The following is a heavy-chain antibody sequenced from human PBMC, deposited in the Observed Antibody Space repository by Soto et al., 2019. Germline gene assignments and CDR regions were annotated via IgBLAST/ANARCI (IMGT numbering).Heavy chain of an antibody. V-gene: IGHV5-51*01. J-gene: IGHJ6*02. Sequence: PGESLKISCKVSGYSFTSYRIAWVRQMPGKGLEWMGVIYPGDSDTRYSPSFQGQVTISADKSITTAYLQWSSLKASDTAMYYCARQGVTAMAPSANGMDVWGQGTTVTVSS. CDR1: GYSFTSYR. CDR3: ARQGVTAMAPSANGMDV. CDR2: IYPGDSDT. D-gene: IGHD5-18*01.